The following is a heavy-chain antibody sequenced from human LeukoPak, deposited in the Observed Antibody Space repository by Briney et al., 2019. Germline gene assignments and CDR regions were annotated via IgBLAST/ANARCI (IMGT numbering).Heavy chain of an antibody. CDR3: ARAWYSSTWRGNWFDS. Sequence: PSETLSLTCTVSGGSISSYYWSWIRQPPGKGLEWIGYIYYSGSTNYNPSLKSRVTISVDTSKNHFSLKLNSLSAADTAVYYCARAWYSSTWRGNWFDSWGQGILVTVSS. CDR2: IYYSGST. J-gene: IGHJ5*01. CDR1: GGSISSYY. V-gene: IGHV4-59*08. D-gene: IGHD2-2*01.